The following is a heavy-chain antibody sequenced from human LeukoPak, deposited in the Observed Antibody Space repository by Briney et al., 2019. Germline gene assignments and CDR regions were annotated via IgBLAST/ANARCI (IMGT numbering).Heavy chain of an antibody. V-gene: IGHV4-39*07. Sequence: SETLSLSCTVSGDSISSKNLYWAWIRQPPGKGLEWIGSISFTGSAYYNPSLKSRVTMSEGTSRNQFSLKLSSVTAADTAVYFYARATDTPMVGYYPDHWGQGTLVTVSS. J-gene: IGHJ4*02. D-gene: IGHD5-18*01. CDR2: ISFTGSA. CDR1: GDSISSKNLY. CDR3: ARATDTPMVGYYPDH.